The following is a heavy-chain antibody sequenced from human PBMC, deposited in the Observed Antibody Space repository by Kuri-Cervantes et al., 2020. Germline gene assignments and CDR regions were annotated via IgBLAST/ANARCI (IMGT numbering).Heavy chain of an antibody. V-gene: IGHV3-33*01. CDR3: ARDEYYYDSSGYSLPY. CDR2: TWYDGSNK. Sequence: LSLTCAASGFTFSSYGMHWVRQAPGKGLEWVAVTWYDGSNKYYADSVKGRFTISRDNSKNTLYLQMNSLRAEDTAVYYCARDEYYYDSSGYSLPYWGQGTLVTVSS. J-gene: IGHJ4*02. CDR1: GFTFSSYG. D-gene: IGHD3-22*01.